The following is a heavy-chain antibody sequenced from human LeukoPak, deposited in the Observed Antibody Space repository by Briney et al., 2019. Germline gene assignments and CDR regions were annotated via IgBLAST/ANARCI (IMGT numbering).Heavy chain of an antibody. J-gene: IGHJ4*02. CDR1: GFSFNNYA. CDR2: ISTTGGST. CDR3: AKDWTTVVSPKGFYFDS. V-gene: IGHV3-23*01. Sequence: GGSLRLSCAASGFSFNNYAMSWVREAPGKGLEWVSAISTTGGSTYYADSVNGRFTISRDNSKNTLSLQMDSLRVEDTAVYYCAKDWTTVVSPKGFYFDSWGQGTLVTVSS. D-gene: IGHD4-23*01.